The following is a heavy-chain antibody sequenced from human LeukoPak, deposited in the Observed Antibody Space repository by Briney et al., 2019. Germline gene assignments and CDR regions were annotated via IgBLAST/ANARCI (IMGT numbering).Heavy chain of an antibody. D-gene: IGHD7-27*01. V-gene: IGHV4-61*02. CDR3: VKGNWGSDFDH. J-gene: IGHJ4*02. CDR1: GGSISSGSYY. CDR2: IFFGGAT. Sequence: SQTLSLTCTVSGGSISSGSYYWSWIRQPAGKGLEWIGRIFFGGATEYSPSLKSRVVISLDASNNQFSLKLSSVTAADTAVYYCVKGNWGSDFDHWGQGTLVTVSS.